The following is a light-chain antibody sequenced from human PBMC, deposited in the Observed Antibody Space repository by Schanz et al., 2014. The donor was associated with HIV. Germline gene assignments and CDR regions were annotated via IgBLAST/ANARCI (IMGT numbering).Light chain of an antibody. J-gene: IGKJ1*01. Sequence: ETVLTQSPATLSVSPGERATLSCRASQPISSNLAWYQQKPGQVPRLLIYGASTRATGVPARFSGSGSATEFTLTISSLQPEDFAPYYCQQSYSTPWTFGQGTKV. CDR2: GAS. CDR3: QQSYSTPWT. CDR1: QPISSN. V-gene: IGKV3-15*01.